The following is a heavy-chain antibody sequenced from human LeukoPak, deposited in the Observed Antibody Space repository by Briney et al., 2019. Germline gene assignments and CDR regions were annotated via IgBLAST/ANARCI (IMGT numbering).Heavy chain of an antibody. Sequence: GGSLRLSCAASGFTFSTYSMNWVRQAPGKGLDWVSYISSSGTTMYYADSVKGRFTISRDNAKNSLYLQMNSLRDEDTAVYYCAVEGYCSGGSCYTNWFDPWGQGTLVTVSS. CDR1: GFTFSTYS. J-gene: IGHJ5*02. CDR2: ISSSGTTM. V-gene: IGHV3-48*02. D-gene: IGHD2-15*01. CDR3: AVEGYCSGGSCYTNWFDP.